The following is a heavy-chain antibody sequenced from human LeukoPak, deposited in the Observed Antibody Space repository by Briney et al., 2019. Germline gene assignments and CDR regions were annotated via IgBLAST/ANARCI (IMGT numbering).Heavy chain of an antibody. D-gene: IGHD1-26*01. CDR1: GYSISSGYY. CDR3: ARRTEWGLRDY. CDR2: IYHSGST. J-gene: IGHJ4*02. Sequence: SETLSLTCTVSGYSISSGYYWGWIRQPPGKGLEWIGSIYHSGSTYYNPSLKSRVTISVDTSKNQFSLKLSSVTAADTAVYYCARRTEWGLRDYWGQGTLVTVSS. V-gene: IGHV4-38-2*02.